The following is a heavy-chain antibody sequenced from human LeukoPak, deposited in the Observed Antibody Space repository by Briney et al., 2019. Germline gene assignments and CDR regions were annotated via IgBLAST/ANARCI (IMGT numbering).Heavy chain of an antibody. CDR1: GYTFTSYG. CDR3: ARVVFGVQDYYYGMDV. Sequence: ASVKVSCKAPGYTFTSYGISWVRQAPGQGLEWMGWISAYNGNTNYAQKLQGRVTMTTDTSTSTAYMELRSLRSDDTAVYYCARVVFGVQDYYYGMDVWGQGTTVTVSS. V-gene: IGHV1-18*04. J-gene: IGHJ6*02. D-gene: IGHD3-3*01. CDR2: ISAYNGNT.